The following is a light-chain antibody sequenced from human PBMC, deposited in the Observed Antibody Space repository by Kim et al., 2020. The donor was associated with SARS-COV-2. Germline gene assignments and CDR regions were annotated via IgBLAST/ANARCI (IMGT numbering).Light chain of an antibody. CDR1: QSVSRSY. V-gene: IGKV3-20*01. J-gene: IGKJ1*01. Sequence: SPVERATLSCRASQSVSRSYLAWYQQKPGQAPRLLIHGASNRATGIPDRFSGSESGTDFTLTISGLDPEDFAVYYCQQYAHSPLTFGQGTKVDIK. CDR3: QQYAHSPLT. CDR2: GAS.